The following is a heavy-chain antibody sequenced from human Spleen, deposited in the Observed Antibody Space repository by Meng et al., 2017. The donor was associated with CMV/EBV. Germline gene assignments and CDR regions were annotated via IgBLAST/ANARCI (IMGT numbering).Heavy chain of an antibody. Sequence: GGSLRLSCAASRFTFSNYWMSWVRQAPGKGLEWVANIKEDGREKYYVDSVKGRFTISRDNAKNSLYLQMNSLRAEDTAVYYCARQIVGATSDAFDIWGQGTMVTVSS. D-gene: IGHD1-26*01. J-gene: IGHJ3*02. CDR1: RFTFSNYW. V-gene: IGHV3-7*01. CDR3: ARQIVGATSDAFDI. CDR2: IKEDGREK.